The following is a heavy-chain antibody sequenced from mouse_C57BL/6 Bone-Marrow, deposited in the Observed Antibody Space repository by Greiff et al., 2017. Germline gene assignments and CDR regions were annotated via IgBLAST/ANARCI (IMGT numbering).Heavy chain of an antibody. CDR2: INPSTGGT. CDR3: ATGDYYGSSYWYFDV. V-gene: IGHV1-42*01. CDR1: GYSFTGYY. Sequence: VQLQQSGPELVKPGASVKISCKASGYSFTGYYMNWVKQSPEKSLEWIGEINPSTGGTTYNQKFKAKATLTVDKSSSTAYMQLKSLTSEDSAVXYCATGDYYGSSYWYFDVWGTGTTVTVSS. J-gene: IGHJ1*03. D-gene: IGHD1-1*01.